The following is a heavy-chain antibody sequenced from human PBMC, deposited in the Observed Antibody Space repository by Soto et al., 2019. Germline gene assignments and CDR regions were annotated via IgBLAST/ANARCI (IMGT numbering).Heavy chain of an antibody. Sequence: GESLKISCKGSGYSFPNYWIGWVRQMPGKGLEWMGIIFPGDADTIYRPSFQGEVTTSADKSISTAYLQWSSLKASETAMYYCATSQTTVLSRAFDIWGQGTMVTVSS. V-gene: IGHV5-51*01. D-gene: IGHD4-17*01. CDR1: GYSFPNYW. CDR3: ATSQTTVLSRAFDI. CDR2: IFPGDADT. J-gene: IGHJ3*02.